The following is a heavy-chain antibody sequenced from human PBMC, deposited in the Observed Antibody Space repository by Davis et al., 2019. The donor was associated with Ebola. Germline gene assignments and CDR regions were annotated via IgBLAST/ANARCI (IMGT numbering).Heavy chain of an antibody. V-gene: IGHV1-2*02. CDR3: ARGPALSRYQLQAHWFDP. D-gene: IGHD2-2*01. J-gene: IGHJ5*02. Sequence: ASVKVSCKASGYTFTGYYMHWVRQAPGQGLEWMGWINPNSGGTNYAQKFQGRVTMTRDTSISTAYMELSRLRSEDTAVYYCARGPALSRYQLQAHWFDPWGQGTLVTVSS. CDR2: INPNSGGT. CDR1: GYTFTGYY.